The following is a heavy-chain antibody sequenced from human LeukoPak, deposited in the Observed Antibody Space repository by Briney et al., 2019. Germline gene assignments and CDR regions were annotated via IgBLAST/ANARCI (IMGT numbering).Heavy chain of an antibody. CDR1: GYSFTSYY. J-gene: IGHJ4*02. CDR2: INPSGGST. D-gene: IGHD3-22*01. V-gene: IGHV1-46*01. CDR3: ARDDSVRRYYDSSGYSPDY. Sequence: ASVKVSCKASGYSFTSYYMHWVRQAPGQGLEWMGIINPSGGSTSYAQKFQGRVTMTRDTSTSTVYMELSSLKSEDTAVYYCARDDSVRRYYDSSGYSPDYWGQGTLVTVSS.